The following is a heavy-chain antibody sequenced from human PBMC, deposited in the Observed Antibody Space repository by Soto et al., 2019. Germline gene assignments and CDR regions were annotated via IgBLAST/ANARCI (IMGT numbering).Heavy chain of an antibody. V-gene: IGHV1-69*02. CDR2: IIPILGIA. CDR3: ARVGCSGGSCYSEIYFDY. J-gene: IGHJ4*02. Sequence: GASVKVSCKASGGTFSSYTISWVRQAPGQGLEWMGRIIPILGIANYAQKFQGRVTITADKSTSTAYMELSSLRSEDTAVYYCARVGCSGGSCYSEIYFDYWGQGTLVTVSS. D-gene: IGHD2-15*01. CDR1: GGTFSSYT.